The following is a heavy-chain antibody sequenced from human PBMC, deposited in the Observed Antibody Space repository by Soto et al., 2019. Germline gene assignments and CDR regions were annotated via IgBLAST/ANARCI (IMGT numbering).Heavy chain of an antibody. CDR2: ISGSGGST. CDR1: GFTFSSYA. D-gene: IGHD3-22*01. J-gene: IGHJ4*02. Sequence: EVQLLESGGGLVQPGGSLRLSCAASGFTFSSYAMSWVRQAPGKELEWVSAISGSGGSTYYADSVKGRFTISRDNSKNTLYLQMNSLRAEDTAVYYCAKGREYYYDSSGYYYEVDYWGQGTLVTVSS. V-gene: IGHV3-23*01. CDR3: AKGREYYYDSSGYYYEVDY.